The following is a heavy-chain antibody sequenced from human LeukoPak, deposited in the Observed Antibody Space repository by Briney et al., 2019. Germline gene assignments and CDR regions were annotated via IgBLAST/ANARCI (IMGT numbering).Heavy chain of an antibody. CDR1: GGSISSASSY. Sequence: SETLSLTCSVSGGSISSASSYWSWIRQPAGKGLEWIGRIYNNEITNYNPSLKSRVTISVDTSKNQFSLKLSSVTAADTAVYYCARYSSSWRHTIFDYWGQGTLVTVSS. CDR2: IYNNEIT. CDR3: ARYSSSWRHTIFDY. V-gene: IGHV4-61*10. J-gene: IGHJ4*02. D-gene: IGHD6-13*01.